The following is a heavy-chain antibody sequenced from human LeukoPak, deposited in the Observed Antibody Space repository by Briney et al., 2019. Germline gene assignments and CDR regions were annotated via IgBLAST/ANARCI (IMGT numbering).Heavy chain of an antibody. CDR3: ARRPARGDAFDI. V-gene: IGHV1-69*01. J-gene: IGHJ3*02. Sequence: SVKVSCKDSFCTFSSYAISWVRQAPGQGLEWMGGIIPIFGTANYAQTFQGRVTITADESTSTAYMELSSLRSEDTAVYYCARRPARGDAFDIWGQGTMVTVSS. CDR1: FCTFSSYA. CDR2: IIPIFGTA.